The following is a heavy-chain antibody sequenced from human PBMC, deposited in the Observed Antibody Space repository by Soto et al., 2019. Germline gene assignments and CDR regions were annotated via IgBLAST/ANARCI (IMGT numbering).Heavy chain of an antibody. CDR2: IYYSGST. V-gene: IGHV4-31*03. D-gene: IGHD1-26*01. J-gene: IGHJ5*01. CDR1: GGSISTSGYY. Sequence: PSETLSLTCTVSGGSISTSGYYWTWIRQHPGKGLEYIGFIYYSGSTYYNPSLKSRGTISADTSKNQFSLKVTSVTAADTAVYYCETIVQGSNWFDPWGQGTTVTVSS. CDR3: ETIVQGSNWFDP.